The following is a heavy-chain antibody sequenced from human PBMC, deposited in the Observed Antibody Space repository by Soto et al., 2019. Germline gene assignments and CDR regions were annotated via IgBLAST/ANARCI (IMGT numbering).Heavy chain of an antibody. Sequence: GGSLRLSCAASGFTFSSYAMSWVRQAPGKGLEWVSAISGSGGSTYYADSVKGRFTISRDNSKNTLYLQMNSLRAEDTAVYYCAKDGGITIFSPQYFDYWGQGTLVTVSS. D-gene: IGHD3-3*01. CDR2: ISGSGGST. CDR3: AKDGGITIFSPQYFDY. V-gene: IGHV3-23*01. J-gene: IGHJ4*02. CDR1: GFTFSSYA.